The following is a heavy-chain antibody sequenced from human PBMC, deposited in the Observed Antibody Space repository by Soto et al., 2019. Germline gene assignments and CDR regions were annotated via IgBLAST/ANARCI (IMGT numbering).Heavy chain of an antibody. CDR1: GGTFSSYA. V-gene: IGHV1-69*06. CDR2: IIPIFGTA. J-gene: IGHJ6*02. D-gene: IGHD3-3*01. CDR3: ASGRYDPIFGVVQFAFYYYGMDV. Sequence: AVKVSCKACGGTFSSYAISWVRQAPGQGLEWMGGIIPIFGTANYAQKFQGRVTITADKSTSTAYMELSSLRSEDTAVYYCASGRYDPIFGVVQFAFYYYGMDVWG.